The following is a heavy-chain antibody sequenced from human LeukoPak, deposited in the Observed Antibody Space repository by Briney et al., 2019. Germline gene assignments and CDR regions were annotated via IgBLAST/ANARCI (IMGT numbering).Heavy chain of an antibody. V-gene: IGHV3-30*18. CDR1: GFTFSSYG. Sequence: GGSLRLSCAASGFTFSSYGMHWVRRAPGKGLEWVAVTSYDGSNKYYADSVKGRFTISRDNSKNTLYLQMNSLRAEDTAVYYCAKTWGYDSSGYWLNAFDIWGQGTMVTVSS. D-gene: IGHD3-22*01. CDR2: TSYDGSNK. CDR3: AKTWGYDSSGYWLNAFDI. J-gene: IGHJ3*02.